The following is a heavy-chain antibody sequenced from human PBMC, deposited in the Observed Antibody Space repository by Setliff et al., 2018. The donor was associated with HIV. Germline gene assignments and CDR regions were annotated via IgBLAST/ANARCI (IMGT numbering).Heavy chain of an antibody. V-gene: IGHV4-31*03. CDR1: GGSISSGGYY. D-gene: IGHD1-1*01. J-gene: IGHJ3*02. Sequence: PSETLSLTCTVSGGSISSGGYYWSWIRQHPGKGLEWIGYIYYSGRTYYNPSLKSRVTISVDTSEIQFSLKLSSVTAADTAVYYCARGPGGTVPRPLDAFDIWGQGTMVTVSS. CDR3: ARGPGGTVPRPLDAFDI. CDR2: IYYSGRT.